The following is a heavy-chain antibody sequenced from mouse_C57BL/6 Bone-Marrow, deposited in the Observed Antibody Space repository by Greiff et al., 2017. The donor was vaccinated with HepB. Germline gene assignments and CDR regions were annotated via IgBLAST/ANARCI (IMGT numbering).Heavy chain of an antibody. J-gene: IGHJ3*01. Sequence: DVQLQESGGDLVKPGGSLKLSCAASGFTFSSYGMSWVRQTPDKRLAWVATISSGGSYTYYPDSVKGRFTSSRDNAKNTLYLQMSSLKSKDPAMYYCARHGYHYYGSSYVAYWGQGTLFIVSA. CDR1: GFTFSSYG. CDR2: ISSGGSYT. D-gene: IGHD1-1*01. V-gene: IGHV5-6*01. CDR3: ARHGYHYYGSSYVAY.